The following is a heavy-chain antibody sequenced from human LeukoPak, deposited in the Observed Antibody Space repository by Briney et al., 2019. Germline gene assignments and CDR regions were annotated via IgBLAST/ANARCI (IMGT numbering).Heavy chain of an antibody. CDR3: AELGITMIGGV. CDR1: GFTFSNFG. Sequence: GGSLRLSCTASGFTFSNFGMHWVRQAPGKGLEWVSYISSSGSTIYYADSVKGRFTISRDNAKNSLYLQMNSLRAEDTAVYYCAELGITMIGGVWGKGTTVTISS. V-gene: IGHV3-48*04. D-gene: IGHD3-10*02. CDR2: ISSSGSTI. J-gene: IGHJ6*04.